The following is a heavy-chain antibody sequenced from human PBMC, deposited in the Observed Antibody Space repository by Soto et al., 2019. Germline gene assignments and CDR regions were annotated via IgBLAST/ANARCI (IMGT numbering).Heavy chain of an antibody. Sequence: PGGSLRLSCAASGFTFSSYAMHWVRQTPGKGLEWVAVISYDGSNKYYADSVKGRFTISRDNSKNTLYLQMNSLRAEDTAVYYCARVGWSTYYYYGMDVWGQGTTVTVSS. CDR2: ISYDGSNK. CDR3: ARVGWSTYYYYGMDV. V-gene: IGHV3-30-3*01. J-gene: IGHJ6*02. CDR1: GFTFSSYA. D-gene: IGHD1-1*01.